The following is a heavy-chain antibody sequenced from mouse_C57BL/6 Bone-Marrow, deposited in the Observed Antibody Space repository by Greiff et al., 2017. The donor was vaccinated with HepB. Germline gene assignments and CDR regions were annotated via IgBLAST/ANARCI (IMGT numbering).Heavy chain of an antibody. J-gene: IGHJ4*01. Sequence: VQLQQSGPELVKPGASVKMSCKASGYTFTDYYMHWVKQKPGKGLEWIGEIYPGSGNTYYNEKFKGKATLTADTSSSTAYMQLSSLTSEDSAVYFCARYSNYSYYAMDYWGQGTSVTVSS. CDR2: YPGSGNTY. CDR1: YTFTDYYM. V-gene: IGHV1-83*01. D-gene: IGHD2-5*01. CDR3: RYSNYSYYAMDY.